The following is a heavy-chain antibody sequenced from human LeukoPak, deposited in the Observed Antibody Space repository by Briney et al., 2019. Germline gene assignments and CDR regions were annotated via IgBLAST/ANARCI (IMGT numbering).Heavy chain of an antibody. CDR3: ARARIAGLESPLTGTTPYFDY. D-gene: IGHD1-7*01. V-gene: IGHV4-34*01. CDR1: GGSFSGYY. Sequence: PSETLSLTCAVYGGSFSGYYWSWIRQPPGKGLEWIGEINHSGSTNYNPSLKSRVTISVDTSKNQFSLKLSSVTAADTAVYYCARARIAGLESPLTGTTPYFDYWGQGTLVTVSS. J-gene: IGHJ4*02. CDR2: INHSGST.